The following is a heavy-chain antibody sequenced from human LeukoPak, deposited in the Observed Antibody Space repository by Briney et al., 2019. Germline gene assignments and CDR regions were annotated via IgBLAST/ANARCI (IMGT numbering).Heavy chain of an antibody. CDR2: INPNSGDT. V-gene: IGHV1-2*02. CDR3: AKNPYEYYFDY. Sequence: ASVKVSCKASGYTLTGYYMHWLRQAPGQGLEWMGWINPNSGDTNYAQKFQGRVTMTRDTSISTAYMELIRLTSDDTAVYYCAKNPYEYYFDYWGQGTLVTVSS. D-gene: IGHD5-12*01. CDR1: GYTLTGYY. J-gene: IGHJ4*02.